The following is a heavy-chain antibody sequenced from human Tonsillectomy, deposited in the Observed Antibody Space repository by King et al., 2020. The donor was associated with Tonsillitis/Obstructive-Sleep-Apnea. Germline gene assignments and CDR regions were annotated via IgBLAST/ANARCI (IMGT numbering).Heavy chain of an antibody. V-gene: IGHV1-69*12. J-gene: IGHJ6*03. Sequence: QLVQSGAEVKKPGSSVKVSCKASGCTFSSYAISWVRQAPGQGLEWMGGIIPIFGTANYAQKFQGSVTITADESTSTAYMALSSLRSEDTAVYYCARCDHDFWSGQYYYYYMDVWGKGTTVTVSS. CDR3: ARCDHDFWSGQYYYYYMDV. CDR2: IIPIFGTA. D-gene: IGHD3-3*01. CDR1: GCTFSSYA.